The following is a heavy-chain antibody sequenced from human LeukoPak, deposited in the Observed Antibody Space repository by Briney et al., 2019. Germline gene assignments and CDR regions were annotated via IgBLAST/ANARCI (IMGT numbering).Heavy chain of an antibody. D-gene: IGHD5-24*01. V-gene: IGHV1-69*13. J-gene: IGHJ4*02. CDR2: IIPIFGTA. CDR3: ARGSRDGYNLGVDY. Sequence: SVTVSCKASGGTFSSYAISWVRQAPGQRLEWMGGIIPIFGTANYAQKFQGRVTITADESTSTAYMELSSLRSEDTAVYYCARGSRDGYNLGVDYWGQGTLVTVSS. CDR1: GGTFSSYA.